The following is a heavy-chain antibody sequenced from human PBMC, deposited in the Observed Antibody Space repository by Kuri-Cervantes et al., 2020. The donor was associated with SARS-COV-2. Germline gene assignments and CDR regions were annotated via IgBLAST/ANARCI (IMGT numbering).Heavy chain of an antibody. CDR3: ARESGSSGWYGFDY. Sequence: ASVKVSCKASGYTFTSYGISWVRQAHGQGLEWMGWISAYNGNTNYAQKLQGRVTMTTDTSTSTAYMELRSLRSDDTAVYYCARESGSSGWYGFDYWGQGTLVTVSS. J-gene: IGHJ4*02. V-gene: IGHV1-18*04. CDR1: GYTFTSYG. D-gene: IGHD6-19*01. CDR2: ISAYNGNT.